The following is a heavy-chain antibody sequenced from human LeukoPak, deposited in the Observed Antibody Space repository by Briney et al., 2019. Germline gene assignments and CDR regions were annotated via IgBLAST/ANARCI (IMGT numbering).Heavy chain of an antibody. Sequence: SVKVSCKASGFTFTSSATQWVRQARGQRLEWIGWIVVGSGNTNYAQKFQERVTITRDMSTSTAYMELSSLRSEDTAVYYCAAGGARERIPPLDYWGQGTLVTVSS. V-gene: IGHV1-58*02. D-gene: IGHD5-24*01. CDR1: GFTFTSSA. CDR2: IVVGSGNT. J-gene: IGHJ4*02. CDR3: AAGGARERIPPLDY.